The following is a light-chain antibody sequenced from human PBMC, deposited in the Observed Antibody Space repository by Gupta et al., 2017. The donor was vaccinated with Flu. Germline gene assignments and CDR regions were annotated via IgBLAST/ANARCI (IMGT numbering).Light chain of an antibody. V-gene: IGKV3-20*01. Sequence: LLTHSPGTLSLSPSERATLSCRASQSVSSSYLAWYQQKPGQAPRLLIYGASSRATGIPDRFSGSGSGTDFTLTISRLEPEDFAVYYCQQDGSSPLTFGGGTKVEIK. CDR1: QSVSSSY. J-gene: IGKJ4*01. CDR3: QQDGSSPLT. CDR2: GAS.